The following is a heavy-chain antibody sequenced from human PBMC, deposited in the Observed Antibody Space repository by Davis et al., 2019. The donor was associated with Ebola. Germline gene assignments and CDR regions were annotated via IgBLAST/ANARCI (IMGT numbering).Heavy chain of an antibody. CDR2: ISAYNGNT. J-gene: IGHJ4*02. CDR3: ASLDLSSGYESPRGY. CDR1: GYTFTSYG. V-gene: IGHV1-18*01. Sequence: ASVKVSCKASGYTFTSYGISWVRQAPGQGLEWMGWISAYNGNTNYAQKFQGRVTMTEDTSTDTAYMELSSLRSEDTAVYYCASLDLSSGYESPRGYWGQGTLVTVSS. D-gene: IGHD3-22*01.